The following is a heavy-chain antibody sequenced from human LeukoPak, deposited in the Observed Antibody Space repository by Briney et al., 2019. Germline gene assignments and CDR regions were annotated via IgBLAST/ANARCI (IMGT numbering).Heavy chain of an antibody. CDR3: ARVRLQPSYYFDF. V-gene: IGHV3-23*01. J-gene: IGHJ4*02. D-gene: IGHD5-18*01. Sequence: GGSLRLSCETSGFTFSSYAMSWVRQAPGRGLEWVSCLSGGGGTTYYPDSVKGRFTISRDSSKNTLYLQMNSLRAEDTAIYYCARVRLQPSYYFDFWGQGSQLTVSS. CDR1: GFTFSSYA. CDR2: LSGGGGTT.